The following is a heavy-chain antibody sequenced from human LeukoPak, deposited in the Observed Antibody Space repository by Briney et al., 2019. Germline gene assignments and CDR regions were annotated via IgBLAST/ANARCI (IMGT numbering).Heavy chain of an antibody. D-gene: IGHD2-2*01. Sequence: GGSLRLSCAASGFTFSGSAMHWVRQASGKGLEWVGRIRSKANSYATAYAASVKGRFTISRDDSKNTAYLQMNSLKTEDTAVYYCTRHSDIVVVPAAPGDYYYYYYMDVWGKGTTVTVSS. J-gene: IGHJ6*03. CDR1: GFTFSGSA. CDR3: TRHSDIVVVPAAPGDYYYYYYMDV. V-gene: IGHV3-73*01. CDR2: IRSKANSYAT.